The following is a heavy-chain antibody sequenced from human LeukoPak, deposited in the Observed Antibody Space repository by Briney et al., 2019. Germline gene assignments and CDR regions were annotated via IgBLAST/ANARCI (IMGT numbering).Heavy chain of an antibody. CDR2: ISSSGSTI. D-gene: IGHD2-2*01. CDR3: ARSAALGYYYYYMDV. J-gene: IGHJ6*03. CDR1: GFTFSDYY. Sequence: GGSLRLSCAASGFTFSDYYMSWIRQAPRKGLEWVSYISSSGSTIYYADSAKGRFTISRDNAKNSLYLQMNSLRAEDTAVYYCARSAALGYYYYYMDVWGKGTTVTVSS. V-gene: IGHV3-11*04.